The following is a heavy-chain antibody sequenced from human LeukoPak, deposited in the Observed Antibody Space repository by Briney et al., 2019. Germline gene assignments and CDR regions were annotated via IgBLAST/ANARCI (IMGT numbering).Heavy chain of an antibody. CDR2: IYHSGST. D-gene: IGHD4-17*01. CDR3: ARMKATTVTNNWFDP. Sequence: PSETLSLTCTVSGYSISSGYYWGWIRQPPGKGLEWIGSIYHSGSTYYNPSLKSRVTISVDTSKNQFSLKLSSVTAADTAVYYCARMKATTVTNNWFDPWGQGTLVTVSS. V-gene: IGHV4-38-2*02. J-gene: IGHJ5*02. CDR1: GYSISSGYY.